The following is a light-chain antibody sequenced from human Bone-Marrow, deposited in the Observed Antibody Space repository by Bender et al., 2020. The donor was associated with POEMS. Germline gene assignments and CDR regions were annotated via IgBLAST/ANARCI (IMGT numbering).Light chain of an antibody. CDR2: KDS. J-gene: IGLJ2*01. V-gene: IGLV3-25*02. CDR1: ALSKQS. Sequence: SYELTQPPSVSVSPGQTARITCSGGALSKQSAYWYQKRPGQAPVMVMYKDSERPSGIPERFSGSSSGTTVTLTISGVQAEDEADYFCQSVDSSNSSVVFGGGTKLTVL. CDR3: QSVDSSNSSVV.